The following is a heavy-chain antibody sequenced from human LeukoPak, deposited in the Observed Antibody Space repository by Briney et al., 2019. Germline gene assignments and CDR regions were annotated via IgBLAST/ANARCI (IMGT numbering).Heavy chain of an antibody. CDR2: IYYSGST. V-gene: IGHV4-39*07. CDR1: GGSISSSSYY. D-gene: IGHD2-15*01. CDR3: AIIQIEEWGYNWFDP. J-gene: IGHJ5*02. Sequence: SETLSLTCTVSGGSISSSSYYWGWIRQPPGTGLEWIGSIYYSGSTNYNPSLKSRVTISVDTSKNQFSLKLSSVTAADTAVYYCAIIQIEEWGYNWFDPWGQGTLVTVSS.